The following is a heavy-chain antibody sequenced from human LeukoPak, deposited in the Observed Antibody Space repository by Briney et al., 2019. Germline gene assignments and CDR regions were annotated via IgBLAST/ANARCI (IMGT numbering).Heavy chain of an antibody. CDR2: ISSSGDST. J-gene: IGHJ4*02. CDR1: GFTFSSYA. CDR3: AKPLEKYTYGGNFDY. Sequence: PGGSLRLSCEASGFTFSSYAMSWVRQAPGKGLAWVSVISSSGDSTYYADSEKGRFTISRDNSKNTLYPEMDNLRAEDTAVYYCAKPLEKYTYGGNFDYWGQGILVTVSS. D-gene: IGHD4-23*01. V-gene: IGHV3-23*01.